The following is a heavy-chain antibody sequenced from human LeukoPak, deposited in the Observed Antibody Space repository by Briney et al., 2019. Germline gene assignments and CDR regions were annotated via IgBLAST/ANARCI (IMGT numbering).Heavy chain of an antibody. J-gene: IGHJ1*01. CDR1: GYSFTSYG. V-gene: IGHV1-18*01. Sequence: ASVKVSCKASGYSFTSYGISWVRQAPGQGLGWMGGNSAYNGNTNYAQKLQGRVTMTTDTSTSTAYMELRSLRSDDTAVYNCARDKAVTTAVTQHFLHWGQCTLVTVSS. CDR3: ARDKAVTTAVTQHFLH. D-gene: IGHD4-23*01. CDR2: NSAYNGNT.